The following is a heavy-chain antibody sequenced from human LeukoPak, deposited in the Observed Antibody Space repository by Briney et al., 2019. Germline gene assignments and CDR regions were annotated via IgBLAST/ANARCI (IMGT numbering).Heavy chain of an antibody. CDR1: GFTFDDYG. J-gene: IGHJ4*02. D-gene: IGHD5-24*01. CDR3: AKDDAWLQYGN. Sequence: GGSLRLSCAASGFTFDDYGMSWVRQAPGKGLEWVSAISGSGGSTYYADSVKGRFTISRDNSKNTLYLQMNSLRAEDTAVYYCAKDDAWLQYGNWGRGTLVTVSS. V-gene: IGHV3-23*01. CDR2: ISGSGGST.